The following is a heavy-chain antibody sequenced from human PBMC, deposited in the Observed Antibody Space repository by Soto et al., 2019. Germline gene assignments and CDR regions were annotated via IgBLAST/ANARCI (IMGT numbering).Heavy chain of an antibody. Sequence: TGGSLRLSCAGSGFTLNSYSMNWVRQAPGKGLEWVSYPSISRSTIYYADSVKGRFTISRDDAKNSLYLQMNSLRDDDTAVYFCVRGRSDSLMDVWGQGTTVTVSS. CDR2: PSISRSTI. V-gene: IGHV3-48*02. CDR3: VRGRSDSLMDV. CDR1: GFTLNSYS. J-gene: IGHJ6*02.